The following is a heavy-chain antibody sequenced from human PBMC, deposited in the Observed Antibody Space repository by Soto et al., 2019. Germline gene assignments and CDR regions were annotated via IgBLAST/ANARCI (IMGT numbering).Heavy chain of an antibody. J-gene: IGHJ4*02. CDR3: ARSKIYDSSGYYLNLYYFDY. CDR1: GFTFDDYG. CDR2: INWNGGST. V-gene: IGHV3-20*04. D-gene: IGHD3-22*01. Sequence: PGGSLRLSCAASGFTFDDYGMSWVRQAPGKGLEWVSGINWNGGSTGYADSVKGRFTISRDNAKNSLYLQMNSLRAEDTALYYCARSKIYDSSGYYLNLYYFDYWGQGTLVTVSS.